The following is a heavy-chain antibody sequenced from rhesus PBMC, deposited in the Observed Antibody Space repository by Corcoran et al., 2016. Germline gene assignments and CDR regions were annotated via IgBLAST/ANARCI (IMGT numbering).Heavy chain of an antibody. CDR1: GGSISDSYR. J-gene: IGHJ4*01. V-gene: IGHV4S10*01. Sequence: QVQLQESGPGVVKPSETLSLTCAVSGGSISDSYRWSWIRQPPGKGLEWIWYIYGSSTCTNYNPSLKSRVTISKDTSKNQFSLKLSSVTAADTAVYYCARELTWFFDYWGQGVLVTVSS. CDR2: IYGSSTCT. D-gene: IGHD1-38*01. CDR3: ARELTWFFDY.